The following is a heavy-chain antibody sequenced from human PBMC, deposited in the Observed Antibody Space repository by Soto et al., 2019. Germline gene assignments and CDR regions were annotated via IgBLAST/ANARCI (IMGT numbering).Heavy chain of an antibody. CDR1: XFTVSSNY. CDR2: IYSGGIT. CDR3: ARDRKILTGYYSYYYYGMDV. Sequence: SLRLSCAASXFTVSSNYMSWVRQAPGKGLEWVSVIYSGGITYYTDSVKGRFTISRDNSKNTLYLQMNSLRAEDTAVYYCARDRKILTGYYSYYYYGMDVWGQGTTVTVSS. J-gene: IGHJ6*02. D-gene: IGHD3-9*01. V-gene: IGHV3-53*01.